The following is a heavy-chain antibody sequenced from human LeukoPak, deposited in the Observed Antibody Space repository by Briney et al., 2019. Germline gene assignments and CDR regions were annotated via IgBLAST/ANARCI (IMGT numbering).Heavy chain of an antibody. CDR3: AKTSLSDASGHYYYMDV. CDR1: GFTFSSYA. D-gene: IGHD3-3*01. J-gene: IGHJ6*03. CDR2: ISGSGGST. Sequence: GGSLRLSCAASGFTFSSYAMSWVRQAPGKGLEWVSAISGSGGSTYYADSVKGRFTISRDNSQNTVSLQVNNLRTEDTALYFCAKTSLSDASGHYYYMDVWGKGTTVTVSS. V-gene: IGHV3-23*01.